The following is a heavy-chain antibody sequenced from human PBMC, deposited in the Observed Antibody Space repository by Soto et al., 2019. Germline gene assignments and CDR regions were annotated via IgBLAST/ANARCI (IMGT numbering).Heavy chain of an antibody. D-gene: IGHD3-10*01. Sequence: QVQLQQWGAGLLKPSETLSLTCAVYGGSFSGYYWSWIRQPPGKGLEWNGEINHSGSTNYNPSLKGRVTISVDTSRNRVSLKLSSVTAAATAVYYCASTPRASSGYWGQGTLVTVSS. CDR1: GGSFSGYY. CDR2: INHSGST. J-gene: IGHJ4*02. V-gene: IGHV4-34*01. CDR3: ASTPRASSGY.